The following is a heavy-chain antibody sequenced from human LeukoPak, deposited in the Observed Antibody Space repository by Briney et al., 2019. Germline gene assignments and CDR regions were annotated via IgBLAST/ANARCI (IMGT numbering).Heavy chain of an antibody. Sequence: SETLSLTCSVSGGSISSGGYHWTWIRQRPGKGLEWIGYIYYSGSTYYNPSLKSRVIISLDTSKNQFSLKLSSVTAADSAVYYCARASSPGYYFDFWGQGTLVTVSS. D-gene: IGHD2-2*01. CDR3: ARASSPGYYFDF. CDR2: IYYSGST. V-gene: IGHV4-31*03. J-gene: IGHJ4*02. CDR1: GGSISSGGYH.